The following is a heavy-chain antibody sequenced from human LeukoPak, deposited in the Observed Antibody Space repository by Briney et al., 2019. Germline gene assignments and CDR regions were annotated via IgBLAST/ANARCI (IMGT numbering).Heavy chain of an antibody. CDR3: ARGPYSYDSSGAFDI. Sequence: SQTLSLTCTVSGNSISSGDNYWSWIRQPAGKGLEWIGRISSSGSTNYNPSLKSRVTISVDTSKNQFSLKLRSVTAADTAVYFCARGPYSYDSSGAFDIWGQGTMVTVSS. D-gene: IGHD3-22*01. V-gene: IGHV4-61*02. CDR1: GNSISSGDNY. CDR2: ISSSGST. J-gene: IGHJ3*02.